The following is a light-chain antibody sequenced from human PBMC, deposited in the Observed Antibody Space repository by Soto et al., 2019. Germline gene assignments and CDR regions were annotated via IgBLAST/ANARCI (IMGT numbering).Light chain of an antibody. CDR3: QQSYNTPRR. CDR1: QGISSY. V-gene: IGKV1-39*01. Sequence: DIKMTQSPSALSASVGDRVTITCRASQGISSYLAWYQQRPGKAPKLLIFGATTLQSGVPSRFSGSGSGTDFTLTITSLQPEDFATYYCQQSYNTPRRSGQGTKVDIK. CDR2: GAT. J-gene: IGKJ1*01.